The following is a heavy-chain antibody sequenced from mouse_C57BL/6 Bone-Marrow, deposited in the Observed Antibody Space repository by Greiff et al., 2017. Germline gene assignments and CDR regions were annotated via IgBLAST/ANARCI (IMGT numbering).Heavy chain of an antibody. V-gene: IGHV1-7*01. D-gene: IGHD1-1*01. CDR2: INPSSGYT. CDR1: GYTFTSYW. Sequence: VQGVESGAELAKPGASVKLSCKASGYTFTSYWMHWVKQRPGQGLEWIGYINPSSGYTKYNQKFKDKATLTADKSSSTAYMQLSSLTYEDSAVYYCARYYGSSYGAMDYWGQGTSVTVSS. J-gene: IGHJ4*01. CDR3: ARYYGSSYGAMDY.